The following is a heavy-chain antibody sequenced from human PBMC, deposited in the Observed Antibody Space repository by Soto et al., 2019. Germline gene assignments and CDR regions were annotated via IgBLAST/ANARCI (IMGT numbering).Heavy chain of an antibody. V-gene: IGHV4-34*01. CDR3: ARGRYYDFWSALGWFDP. CDR1: GGSFSGYY. Sequence: KLSETLSLTCAVYGGSFSGYYWSWIRQPPGKGLEWIGEINHSGSTNYNPSLKSRVTISVDTSKNQFSLKLSSVTAADTAVYYCARGRYYDFWSALGWFDPWGQGTLVTVSS. CDR2: INHSGST. J-gene: IGHJ5*02. D-gene: IGHD3-3*01.